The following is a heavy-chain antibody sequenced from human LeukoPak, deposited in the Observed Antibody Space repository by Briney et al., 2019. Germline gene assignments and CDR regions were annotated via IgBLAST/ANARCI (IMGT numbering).Heavy chain of an antibody. CDR3: ARDYYDFWSGRRYYFDY. J-gene: IGHJ4*02. D-gene: IGHD3-3*01. CDR1: GGSISSSSYY. V-gene: IGHV4-39*07. Sequence: TSETLSLTCTVSGGSISSSSYYWGWIRQPAGKGLEWIGSIYYSGSTYYNPSLKSRVTISVDTSKNQFSLKLSSVTAADTAVYYCARDYYDFWSGRRYYFDYWGQGTLVTVSS. CDR2: IYYSGST.